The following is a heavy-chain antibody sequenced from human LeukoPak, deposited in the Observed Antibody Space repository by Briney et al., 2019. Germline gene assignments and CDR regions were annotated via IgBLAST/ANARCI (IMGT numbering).Heavy chain of an antibody. V-gene: IGHV3-74*01. J-gene: IGHJ6*03. CDR2: INSDGSST. Sequence: GGSLXXXXXXXXFTFSSYWXHWVRQAPGKGLVXVSRINSDGSSTIYEDSVKGRFTIYRDNAKNTLYLRMNSLRAEDTAVYYCARDQARYYYYYMDVWGKGTTVTVSS. CDR3: ARDQARYYYYYMDV. CDR1: XFTFSSYW.